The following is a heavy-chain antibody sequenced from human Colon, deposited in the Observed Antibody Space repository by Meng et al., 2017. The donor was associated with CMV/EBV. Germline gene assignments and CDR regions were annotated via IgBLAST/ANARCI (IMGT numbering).Heavy chain of an antibody. D-gene: IGHD3-10*01. CDR2: VWFDGSKT. CDR3: AKGMWFGVDPFDS. J-gene: IGHJ4*02. CDR1: GFTFSSHG. V-gene: IGHV3-33*06. Sequence: AASGFTFSSHGMHWVRQAPGKGLEWVAAVWFDGSKTYYADSAKGRFTISRDNSKNTVDLQMNSLRADDTAVYYCAKGMWFGVDPFDSWGQGTLVTVSS.